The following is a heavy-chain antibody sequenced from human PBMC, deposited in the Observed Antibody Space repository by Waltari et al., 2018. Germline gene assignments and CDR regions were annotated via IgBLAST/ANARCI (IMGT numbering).Heavy chain of an antibody. CDR2: MNPNRGNT. CDR3: ALNADAFYI. Sequence: QVQLVQSGAEVKKPGASVKVSCKASGYTFTSYDIHWVRQATGQGLEWMGWMNPNRGNTGYAQKVQGRVTITRNTSISTAYTELSSLRSEDTAVYSCALNADAFYIWGQGTMVTVSS. CDR1: GYTFTSYD. V-gene: IGHV1-8*03. J-gene: IGHJ3*02.